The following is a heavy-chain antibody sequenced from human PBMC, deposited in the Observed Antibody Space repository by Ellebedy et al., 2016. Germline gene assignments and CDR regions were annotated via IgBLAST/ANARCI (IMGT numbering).Heavy chain of an antibody. CDR3: VRTNTNWYHDS. J-gene: IGHJ4*02. Sequence: SGPTLVKPTETLTLTCTFSGFALNTRGMCVSWIRQPPGRALEWLTRIDWDDDKYYTSSLKTRVTISKDTSKNQVVLKMTNMDAVDTAMYYCVRTNTNWYHDSWGQGALVTVSS. CDR1: GFALNTRGMC. CDR2: IDWDDDK. V-gene: IGHV2-70*11. D-gene: IGHD1-1*01.